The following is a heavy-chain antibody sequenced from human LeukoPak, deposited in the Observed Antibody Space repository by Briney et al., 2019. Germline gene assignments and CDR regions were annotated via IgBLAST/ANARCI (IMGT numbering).Heavy chain of an antibody. J-gene: IGHJ4*02. V-gene: IGHV4-39*01. Sequence: PSETLSLTCTVSGGSISSSSYYWGWIRQPPGKGLEWIGSIYYSGSTYYNPSLKSRVTISVDTSKNQFSLKLSSVTAADTAVYYCARGGLYGSGSYYKDFDYWGQGTLVTVSS. D-gene: IGHD3-10*01. CDR2: IYYSGST. CDR3: ARGGLYGSGSYYKDFDY. CDR1: GGSISSSSYY.